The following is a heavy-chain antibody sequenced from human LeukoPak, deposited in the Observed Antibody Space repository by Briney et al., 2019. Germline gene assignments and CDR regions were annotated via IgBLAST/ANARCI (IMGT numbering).Heavy chain of an antibody. J-gene: IGHJ6*03. CDR2: MSPKTGNT. V-gene: IGHV1-8*03. Sequence: ASVKVSCKASGYTFSTSGINWVRLATGQGLEWMGWMSPKTGNTGYAQKFQGRVIITSDTSISTAYMELSGLRSEDTAVYFCARLRHYSSGWYDYYYMDVWGKGTTVTVSS. D-gene: IGHD6-19*01. CDR1: GYTFSTSG. CDR3: ARLRHYSSGWYDYYYMDV.